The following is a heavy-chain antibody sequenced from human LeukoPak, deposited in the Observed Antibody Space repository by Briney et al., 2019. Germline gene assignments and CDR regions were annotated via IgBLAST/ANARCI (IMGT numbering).Heavy chain of an antibody. CDR1: GGTFSSYA. D-gene: IGHD2-15*01. V-gene: IGHV1-69*06. Sequence: SVKVSCKASGGTFSSYAISWVRQAPGQGLEWMGGIIPIFGTANYAQKFQGRVTITADKSTSTAYMELSSLRSEDTAVYYCARDRSGEYCSGGSCRNWFDPWGQGTLVTVSS. CDR3: ARDRSGEYCSGGSCRNWFDP. CDR2: IIPIFGTA. J-gene: IGHJ5*02.